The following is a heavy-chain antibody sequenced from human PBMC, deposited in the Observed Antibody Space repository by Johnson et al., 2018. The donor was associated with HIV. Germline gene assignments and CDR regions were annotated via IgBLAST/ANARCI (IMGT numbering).Heavy chain of an antibody. V-gene: IGHV3-7*05. CDR2: IKHDGSEK. D-gene: IGHD6-13*01. CDR1: GFTFSSYW. CDR3: ARDSAAAPSGAFDI. Sequence: VQLVESGGGLVQPGGSLRLSCAASGFTFSSYWMSWVRQAPGKGLEWVANIKHDGSEKYYVDSVKGRFTISRDNAKNSLYLQMNSLRAEDTAVYYCARDSAAAPSGAFDIWGQGTMVTVSS. J-gene: IGHJ3*02.